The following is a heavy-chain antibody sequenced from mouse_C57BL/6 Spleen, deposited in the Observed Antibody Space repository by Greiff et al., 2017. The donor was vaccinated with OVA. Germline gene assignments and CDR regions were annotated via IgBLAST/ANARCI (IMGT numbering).Heavy chain of an antibody. V-gene: IGHV1-82*01. J-gene: IGHJ4*01. Sequence: VQLKESGPELVKPGASVKISCKASGYAFSSSWMNWVKQRPGKGLEWIGRIYPGDGDTNYNGKFKGKATLTADKSSSTAYMQLSSLTSEDSAVYFCARGVATREMDYWGQGTSVTVSS. CDR3: ARGVATREMDY. CDR1: GYAFSSSW. CDR2: IYPGDGDT. D-gene: IGHD1-1*01.